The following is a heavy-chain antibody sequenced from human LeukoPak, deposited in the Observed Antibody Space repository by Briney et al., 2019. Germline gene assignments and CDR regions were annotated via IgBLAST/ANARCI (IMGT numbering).Heavy chain of an antibody. J-gene: IGHJ4*03. CDR3: ARDETGVGSGGIDF. D-gene: IGHD2-8*02. CDR1: GFTFSSYS. V-gene: IGHV3-48*02. Sequence: GGSLRLSCAASGFTFSSYSMNGVRQAPGKGLEWVAYISSGGSTIYYADSVRGRFTISRDSARNSLYLQMNSLRDEDTAVYYCARDETGVGSGGIDFWGQGTLVTVSS. CDR2: ISSGGSTI.